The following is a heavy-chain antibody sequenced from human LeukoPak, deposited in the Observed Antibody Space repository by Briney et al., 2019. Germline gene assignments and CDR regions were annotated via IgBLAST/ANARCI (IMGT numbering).Heavy chain of an antibody. V-gene: IGHV3-23*01. CDR1: GFTFSSYG. CDR3: AKGGYSSGWRNYFDY. CDR2: ISATGGST. D-gene: IGHD6-19*01. J-gene: IGHJ4*02. Sequence: GGSLGLSCAASGFTFSSYGITWVRQAPGKGLEWVSTISATGGSTYYADSVKGRFTISRDNSKDTLYLQMNSLRAEDTAVYYCAKGGYSSGWRNYFDYWGQGTLVTVSS.